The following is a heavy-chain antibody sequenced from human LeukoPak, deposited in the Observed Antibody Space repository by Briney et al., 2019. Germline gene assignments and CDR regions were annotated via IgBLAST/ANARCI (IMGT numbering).Heavy chain of an antibody. CDR3: ARGRVLRFLEWLSSTSNWFDP. CDR1: GYTFTSYD. J-gene: IGHJ5*02. CDR2: INPNSGNT. Sequence: ASVKVSCKASGYTFTSYDINWVRQATGQGLEWMGWINPNSGNTGYAQKFQGRVTMTRNTSISTAYTELSSLRSEGTAVYYCARGRVLRFLEWLSSTSNWFDPWGQGTLVTVSS. V-gene: IGHV1-8*01. D-gene: IGHD3-3*01.